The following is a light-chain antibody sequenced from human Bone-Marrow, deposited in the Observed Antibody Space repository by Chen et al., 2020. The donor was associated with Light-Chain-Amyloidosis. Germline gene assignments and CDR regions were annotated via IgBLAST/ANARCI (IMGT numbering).Light chain of an antibody. CDR2: RDT. CDR1: DLPTKY. CDR3: QSADSSGTYEVI. J-gene: IGLJ2*01. V-gene: IGLV3-25*03. Sequence: SYELTQPPSVSVSPGQTASITCSGDDLPTKYAYWYQQQPGQAPVLVIHRDTERPSGISERFSGSSSGTTARLTISGVQAEDEADYHCQSADSSGTYEVIFGGGTKLTGL.